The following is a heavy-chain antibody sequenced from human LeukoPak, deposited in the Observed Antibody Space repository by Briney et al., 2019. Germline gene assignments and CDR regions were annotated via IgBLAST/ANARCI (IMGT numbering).Heavy chain of an antibody. CDR2: ISGSGGSA. J-gene: IGHJ4*02. CDR3: AKTGYSSGWYRIWDY. Sequence: GGSLRLSCAASGFTFSSFEMSWVRQAPGKGLEWVSAISGSGGSAYYADSVKGRFTISRDNSRNSLSLQMDSLRAEDTALYYCAKTGYSSGWYRIWDYWGEGTMVTVSS. V-gene: IGHV3-23*01. D-gene: IGHD6-19*01. CDR1: GFTFSSFE.